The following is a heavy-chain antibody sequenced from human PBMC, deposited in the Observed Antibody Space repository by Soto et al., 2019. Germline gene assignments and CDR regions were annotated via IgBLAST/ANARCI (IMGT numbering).Heavy chain of an antibody. Sequence: SETLSLTCTVSGDSISSGNKYWSWIRQPPGKGLEWIGYIFSSVTTYYTPSLKSRLTMSLDASQNQFSLKLNSLTDADTAVYFCARVPSPFDYYYAMDVWAQGTTVTVSS. CDR3: ARVPSPFDYYYAMDV. CDR2: IFSSVTT. D-gene: IGHD3-16*01. CDR1: GDSISSGNKY. J-gene: IGHJ6*02. V-gene: IGHV4-30-4*01.